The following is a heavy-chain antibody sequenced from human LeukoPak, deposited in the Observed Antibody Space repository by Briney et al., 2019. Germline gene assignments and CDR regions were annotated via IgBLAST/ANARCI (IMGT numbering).Heavy chain of an antibody. D-gene: IGHD3-16*02. V-gene: IGHV3-23*01. Sequence: PGGSLRLSCAASGFTFSNYAMTWVRQAPGKGLEWVSDINGSGGRTYYADSVKGRFTISRDNSKNTLYLQMNSLRAEDTAVYYCAKDYRGSFYWGQGTLVTVSS. CDR3: AKDYRGSFY. J-gene: IGHJ4*02. CDR1: GFTFSNYA. CDR2: INGSGGRT.